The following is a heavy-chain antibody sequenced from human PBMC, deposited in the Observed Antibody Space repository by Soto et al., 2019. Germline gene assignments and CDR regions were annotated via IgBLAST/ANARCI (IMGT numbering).Heavy chain of an antibody. D-gene: IGHD6-19*01. V-gene: IGHV3-53*01. Sequence: GGSLRLSCAASGFTVSSNYMNWVRQAPGKGLEWVSVLYNTGTTYYADSVKGRFTISRDNSKNTLYLQMNSLRAEDTAVYYCARARYSVISGWYRFFDYWVQASLVTVSS. CDR3: ARARYSVISGWYRFFDY. J-gene: IGHJ4*02. CDR1: GFTVSSNY. CDR2: LYNTGTT.